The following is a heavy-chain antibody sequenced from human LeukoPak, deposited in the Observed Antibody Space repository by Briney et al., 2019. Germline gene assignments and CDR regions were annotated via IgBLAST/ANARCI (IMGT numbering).Heavy chain of an antibody. CDR3: ARWVSADLGTKNYYYYMDA. CDR2: IYHSGST. J-gene: IGHJ6*03. CDR1: GYSISSGYY. D-gene: IGHD1-1*01. Sequence: KTSETLSLTCTVSGYSISSGYYWGWIRQPPGKGLEWIGYIYHSGSTYYNPSLKSRVTISVDRSKNQFSLKLSSVTAADTAVYYCARWVSADLGTKNYYYYMDAWGKGTTVTVSS. V-gene: IGHV4-38-2*02.